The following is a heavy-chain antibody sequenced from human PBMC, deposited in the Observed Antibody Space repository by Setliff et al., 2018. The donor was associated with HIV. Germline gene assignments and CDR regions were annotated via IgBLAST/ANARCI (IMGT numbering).Heavy chain of an antibody. CDR2: IIPIFGTA. Sequence: SVKVSCKASGGTFSSYAISWVQQAPGQGLEWMGGIIPIFGTANYAQKFQGRVTITTDESTSTAYMELSSLRSEDTAVYYCARAPTVTTYYFDYWGQGTLVTVSS. CDR1: GGTFSSYA. J-gene: IGHJ4*02. V-gene: IGHV1-69*05. CDR3: ARAPTVTTYYFDY. D-gene: IGHD4-4*01.